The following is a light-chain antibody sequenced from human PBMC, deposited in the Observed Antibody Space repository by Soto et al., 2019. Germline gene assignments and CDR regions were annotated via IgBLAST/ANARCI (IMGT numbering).Light chain of an antibody. V-gene: IGKV3-20*01. CDR1: QRVASSQ. CDR2: AAS. J-gene: IGKJ2*01. CDR3: QQYGSSPAYT. Sequence: EIVLTQSPGTLSLSPGERATISCRASQRVASSQVACYRQKPGQAPRLLIYAASNKTTGIPERFSGSGSGTDFTLTISRLEAEDSAVYYCQQYGSSPAYTFGRGTKLKIK.